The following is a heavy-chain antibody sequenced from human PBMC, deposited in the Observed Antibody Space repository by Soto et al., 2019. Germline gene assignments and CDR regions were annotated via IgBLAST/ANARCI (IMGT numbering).Heavy chain of an antibody. CDR1: GYTFTSYG. V-gene: IGHV1-18*01. J-gene: IGHJ4*02. CDR2: ISAYNGNT. Sequence: QVQLVQSGAEVKKPGASVKVSCKASGYTFTSYGISWVRQAPGQGLEWMGWISAYNGNTNYAQKLQGSVTMTTDTSTSTAYMELRSLRSDDTDVYYCARDREVVLVPAAIAFDYWGQGTLVTVSS. CDR3: ARDREVVLVPAAIAFDY. D-gene: IGHD2-2*01.